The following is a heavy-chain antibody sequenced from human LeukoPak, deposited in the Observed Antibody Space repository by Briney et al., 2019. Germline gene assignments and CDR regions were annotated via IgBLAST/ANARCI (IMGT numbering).Heavy chain of an antibody. CDR2: ISSSSSYI. Sequence: GGSLRLSCATSGFTFSSYSMNWVRQAPGKGLEWVSSISSSSSYIYYADSVKGRFTISRDNAKNSLYLQMNSLRAEDTALYYCARGHGSGSYFQTPFDYWGQGTLVTVSS. CDR3: ARGHGSGSYFQTPFDY. D-gene: IGHD3-10*01. J-gene: IGHJ4*02. CDR1: GFTFSSYS. V-gene: IGHV3-21*01.